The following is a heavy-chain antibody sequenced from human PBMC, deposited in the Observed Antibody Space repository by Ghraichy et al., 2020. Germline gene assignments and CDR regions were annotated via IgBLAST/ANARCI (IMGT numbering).Heavy chain of an antibody. Sequence: GGSLRLSCAASGFTFSDYYMSWIRQAPGKGLEWVSYISSSGSTIYYADSVKGRFTISRDNAKNSLYLQMNSLRAEDTAVYYCARDGSGVWFRELLTYYYYYMDVWGKGTTVTVSS. CDR2: ISSSGSTI. J-gene: IGHJ6*03. CDR1: GFTFSDYY. V-gene: IGHV3-11*01. CDR3: ARDGSGVWFRELLTYYYYYMDV. D-gene: IGHD3-10*01.